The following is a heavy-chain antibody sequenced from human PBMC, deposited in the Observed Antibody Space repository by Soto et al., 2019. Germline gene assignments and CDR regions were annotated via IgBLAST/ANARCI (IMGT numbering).Heavy chain of an antibody. CDR3: AVDDLGGNGYGGCDY. Sequence: EVQLVESGGGLVQPGGSLRLSCAVSGFTFSSYWMSWVRQAPGKGLEWVANIKKDGSEKYYVDSVKGRFTISRDNAKNSLYLQMNSLRADDTAVYYCAVDDLGGNGYGGCDYWGQGTLVTVSS. J-gene: IGHJ4*02. CDR1: GFTFSSYW. D-gene: IGHD4-17*01. V-gene: IGHV3-7*03. CDR2: IKKDGSEK.